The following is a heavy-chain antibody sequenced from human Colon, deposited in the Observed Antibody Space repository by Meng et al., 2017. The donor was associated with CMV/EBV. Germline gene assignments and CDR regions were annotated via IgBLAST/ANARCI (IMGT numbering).Heavy chain of an antibody. CDR3: AKHGGGED. CDR2: ISGSGGST. D-gene: IGHD2-21*01. J-gene: IGHJ4*02. V-gene: IGHV3-23*01. Sequence: GESLKISCAASGFTFSSYAMHWVRQAPGKGLEWVSAISGSGGSTYYADSVKGRFTISRDNSKNTLYLQMNSLRAEDTAVYYCAKHGGGEDWGQGTLVTVSS. CDR1: GFTFSSYA.